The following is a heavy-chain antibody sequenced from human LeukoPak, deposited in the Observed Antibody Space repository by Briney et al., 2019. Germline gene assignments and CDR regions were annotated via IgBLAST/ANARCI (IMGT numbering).Heavy chain of an antibody. J-gene: IGHJ6*02. Sequence: GGSLRLSCAASGFTFSSYAMHWVRQAPGKGLEWVAVIWYDGSNKYYADSVKGRFTISRDNSKNTLYLQMNSLRAEDTAVYYCARVTTENYYYYGMDVWGQGTTVTVSS. CDR2: IWYDGSNK. CDR1: GFTFSSYA. V-gene: IGHV3-33*08. CDR3: ARVTTENYYYYGMDV. D-gene: IGHD4-4*01.